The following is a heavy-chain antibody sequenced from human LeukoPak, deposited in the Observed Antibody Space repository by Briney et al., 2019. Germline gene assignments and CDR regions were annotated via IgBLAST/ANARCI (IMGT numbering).Heavy chain of an antibody. Sequence: PSETLSLTCAVYGGSFSGYYWSWIRQPPGKGLEWIGEINHSGSTNYNPSLKSRVTISVDTSKNQFSLKLSSVTAADTAVYHCARVRPRQCQFDYWGQGTLVTVSS. CDR1: GGSFSGYY. CDR3: ARVRPRQCQFDY. CDR2: INHSGST. J-gene: IGHJ4*02. D-gene: IGHD5/OR15-5a*01. V-gene: IGHV4-34*01.